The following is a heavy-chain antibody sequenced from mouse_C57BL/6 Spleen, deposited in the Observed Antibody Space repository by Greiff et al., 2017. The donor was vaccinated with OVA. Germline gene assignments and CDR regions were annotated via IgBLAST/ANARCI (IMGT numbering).Heavy chain of an antibody. CDR3: ARADYYGSSYVYYFDY. CDR1: GYTFTSYW. V-gene: IGHV1-55*01. CDR2: IYPGSGST. D-gene: IGHD1-1*01. Sequence: QVQLQQPGAELVKPGASVKMSCKASGYTFTSYWITWVKQRPGQGLEWIGDIYPGSGSTNYNEKFKSKATLTVDTSSSTAYMQLSSLTSEDSAVYYCARADYYGSSYVYYFDYWGKGTTLTVSS. J-gene: IGHJ2*01.